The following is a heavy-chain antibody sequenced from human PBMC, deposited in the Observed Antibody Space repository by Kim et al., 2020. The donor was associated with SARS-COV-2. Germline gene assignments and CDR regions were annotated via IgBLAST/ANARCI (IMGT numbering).Heavy chain of an antibody. J-gene: IGHJ3*02. D-gene: IGHD6-6*01. V-gene: IGHV3-49*02. Sequence: ASVKGRFTISRDDSKSIAYLQMNSLKTEDTAVYYCTRMEEYSSSLFRGAFDIWGQGTMVTVSS. CDR3: TRMEEYSSSLFRGAFDI.